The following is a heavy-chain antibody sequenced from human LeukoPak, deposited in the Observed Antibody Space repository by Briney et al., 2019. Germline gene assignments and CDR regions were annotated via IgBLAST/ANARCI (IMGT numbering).Heavy chain of an antibody. V-gene: IGHV3-15*01. D-gene: IGHD1-26*01. CDR2: IKSKTDGGTT. Sequence: GGSLRLSHAASEFTFSNAWMSWARQAPGKGLEWVGRIKSKTDGGTTEYAAPVKGRFTISRDDSKTTLYLQMNSLKTDDTAVYYCSTELRWDQLPFDDWGQGTLVTVSS. CDR3: STELRWDQLPFDD. CDR1: EFTFSNAW. J-gene: IGHJ4*02.